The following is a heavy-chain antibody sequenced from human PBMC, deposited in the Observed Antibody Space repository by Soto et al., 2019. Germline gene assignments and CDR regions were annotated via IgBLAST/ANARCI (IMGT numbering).Heavy chain of an antibody. CDR1: GFNISSHD. CDR3: ARSPPGGYHYYYGMDV. J-gene: IGHJ6*02. V-gene: IGHV3-13*04. D-gene: IGHD3-22*01. Sequence: LRLRNAASGFNISSHDMHWVRKATGKGLEWVSAIGTAGDTYYPGSVKGRFTISRENAKNSLYLQMNSLRAGDTAVYYCARSPPGGYHYYYGMDVWGQGTTVTVSS. CDR2: IGTAGDT.